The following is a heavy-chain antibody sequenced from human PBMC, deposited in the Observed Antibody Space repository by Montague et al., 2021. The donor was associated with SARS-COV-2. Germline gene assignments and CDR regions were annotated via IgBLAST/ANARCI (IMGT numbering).Heavy chain of an antibody. J-gene: IGHJ6*02. CDR1: GGSITGYY. Sequence: SETLSLTCTVSGGSITGYYWSWLRRSPGKGLEWIAYIYDGGAVNYNPSLGSRVTISTDTSKNQLSLKVNSVTAADTAMYYCARGGGYYNYGLDVWGPGTTVTVSS. CDR2: IYDGGAV. CDR3: ARGGGYYNYGLDV. V-gene: IGHV4-59*01. D-gene: IGHD3-22*01.